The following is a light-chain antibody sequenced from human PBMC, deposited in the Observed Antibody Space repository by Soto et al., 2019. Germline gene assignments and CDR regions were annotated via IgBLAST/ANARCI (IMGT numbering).Light chain of an antibody. V-gene: IGKV3-11*01. Sequence: EIVLTQSPGTLSLSPGERATLSCRASQSVSSYLAWYQQKPGQAPRLLIYDASNRATGIPARFSGSGSGTDFTLTISSLEPEDFAVYYCQQYNNWPPGTFGQGTKVDIK. CDR2: DAS. J-gene: IGKJ1*01. CDR3: QQYNNWPPGT. CDR1: QSVSSY.